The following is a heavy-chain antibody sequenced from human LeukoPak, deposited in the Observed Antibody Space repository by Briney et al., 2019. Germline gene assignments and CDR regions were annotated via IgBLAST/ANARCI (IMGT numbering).Heavy chain of an antibody. J-gene: IGHJ4*02. CDR3: AKTHTMVRGVILD. Sequence: SGGSLRLSCAASGFTFSSYAMSWVRQAPGKGLEWVSAISGSGGSTYYADSVKGRFTISRDNSKNTLYLQMNSLRAEDTAVYYCAKTHTMVRGVILDWGQGTLVTVSS. CDR2: ISGSGGST. D-gene: IGHD3-10*01. CDR1: GFTFSSYA. V-gene: IGHV3-23*01.